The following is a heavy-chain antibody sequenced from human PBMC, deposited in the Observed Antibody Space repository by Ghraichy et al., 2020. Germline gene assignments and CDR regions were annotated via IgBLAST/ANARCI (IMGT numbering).Heavy chain of an antibody. CDR1: GFTFSRYG. CDR3: AKGIRFLEWLSAYDY. Sequence: SLRLSCAASGFTFSRYGIHWVRQAPGKGLEWVAGISHDGRNKDYVDSVRGRFTISRDNSKNTLYLQMNSLKTEDTAVYYCAKGIRFLEWLSAYDYWGQGTLVTVSP. D-gene: IGHD3-3*01. J-gene: IGHJ4*02. CDR2: ISHDGRNK. V-gene: IGHV3-30*18.